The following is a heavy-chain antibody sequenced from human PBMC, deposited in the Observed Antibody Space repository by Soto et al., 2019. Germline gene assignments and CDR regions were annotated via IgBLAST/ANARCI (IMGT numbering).Heavy chain of an antibody. CDR2: IYYTGST. Sequence: QVQLQESGPGLVKPSKTLSLTCTVSGGSLSTYYWSWIRQPQGKGLEWIGYIYYTGSTHYNPSLKSRVSISLDTSKNHFSLQLTSVTAADTAVYYCARDKGGWPDYWGQGTLVTVSS. V-gene: IGHV4-59*01. J-gene: IGHJ4*02. CDR3: ARDKGGWPDY. CDR1: GGSLSTYY. D-gene: IGHD1-26*01.